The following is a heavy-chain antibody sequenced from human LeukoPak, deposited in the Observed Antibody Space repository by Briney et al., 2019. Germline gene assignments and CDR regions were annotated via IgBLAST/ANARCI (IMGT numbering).Heavy chain of an antibody. D-gene: IGHD4-17*01. Sequence: GGSLRLSCAASGFTFSSYSMNWVRQAPGKGLEWVSSISSSSTSIYYADSVKGRFTISRDNARNSLYLQMSSLRVDDTAVYYCARDWSASTGWLDPWGQGTLVTVSA. J-gene: IGHJ5*02. CDR3: ARDWSASTGWLDP. V-gene: IGHV3-21*01. CDR2: ISSSSTSI. CDR1: GFTFSSYS.